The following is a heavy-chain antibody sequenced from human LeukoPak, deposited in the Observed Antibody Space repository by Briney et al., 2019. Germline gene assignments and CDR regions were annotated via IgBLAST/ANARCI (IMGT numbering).Heavy chain of an antibody. V-gene: IGHV1-2*02. J-gene: IGHJ3*02. Sequence: ASVKVSCKASGYTFTDYYMHWVRQAPGQGLEWMGWINPNSGGTNYAQKFQGRVTMTRDMSTSTVYMELSSLRSEDTAVYYCAAPAHLYTTHSGSYLGAFDIWGQGTMVTVSS. D-gene: IGHD1-26*01. CDR3: AAPAHLYTTHSGSYLGAFDI. CDR2: INPNSGGT. CDR1: GYTFTDYY.